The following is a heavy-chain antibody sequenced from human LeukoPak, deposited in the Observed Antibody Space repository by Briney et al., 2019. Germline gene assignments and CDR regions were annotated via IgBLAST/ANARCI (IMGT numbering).Heavy chain of an antibody. V-gene: IGHV3-23*01. D-gene: IGHD1-26*01. CDR3: AKNGGSGSYSFDY. CDR1: GFTFSSYA. Sequence: PGGTLRLSCAASGFTFSSYAMSWVRQAPGKGLEWVSAISGSGGSTYYADSVKGRFTISRDNSKNTLYLQMNSLRAEDTAVYYCAKNGGSGSYSFDYWGQGTLVTVSS. CDR2: ISGSGGST. J-gene: IGHJ4*02.